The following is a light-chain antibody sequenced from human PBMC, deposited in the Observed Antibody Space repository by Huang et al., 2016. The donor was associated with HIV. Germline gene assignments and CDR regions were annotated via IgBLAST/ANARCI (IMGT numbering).Light chain of an antibody. CDR1: QSVSSN. CDR3: QQYNNWPMYT. V-gene: IGKV3-15*01. CDR2: GAS. Sequence: EIVMTQSPATLSVSPGERATLSCRASQSVSSNLAWYQQKPGQAPRLRIYGASTRATGIPARFRGSGSGTEFTLTISSLQSEDFAVYYCQQYNNWPMYTFGQGTKLEIK. J-gene: IGKJ2*01.